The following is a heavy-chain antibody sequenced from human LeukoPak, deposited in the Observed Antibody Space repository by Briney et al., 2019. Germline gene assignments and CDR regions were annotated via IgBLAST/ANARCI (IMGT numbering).Heavy chain of an antibody. CDR2: LNPSGGST. CDR1: GGTFSSYA. J-gene: IGHJ5*02. CDR3: ARGAAGGSRWGWFDP. D-gene: IGHD6-13*01. Sequence: ASVKVSCKASGGTFSSYAISWVRQAPGQGLEWMGVLNPSGGSTTYAQKFQGRVTMTRDTSTSTVYMELSSLRSDDTAVYYCARGAAGGSRWGWFDPWGQGTLVTVSS. V-gene: IGHV1-46*01.